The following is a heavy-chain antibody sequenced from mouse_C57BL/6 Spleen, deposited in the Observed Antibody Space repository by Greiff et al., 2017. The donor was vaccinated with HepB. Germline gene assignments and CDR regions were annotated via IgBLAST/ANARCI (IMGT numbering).Heavy chain of an antibody. CDR2: ISDGGSYT. CDR3: ARDGDYGGYFDV. CDR1: GFTFSSYA. J-gene: IGHJ1*03. V-gene: IGHV5-4*01. Sequence: EVQLVESGGGLVKPGGSLKLSCAASGFTFSSYAMSWVRQTPEKRLEWVATISDGGSYTYYPDNVKGRFTISRDNAKNNLYLQMSHLTSEDTAVYYCARDGDYGGYFDVWGTGTTVTVSS. D-gene: IGHD2-4*01.